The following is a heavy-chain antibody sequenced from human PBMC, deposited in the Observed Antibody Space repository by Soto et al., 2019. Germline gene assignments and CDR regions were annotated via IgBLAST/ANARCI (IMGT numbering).Heavy chain of an antibody. D-gene: IGHD2-15*01. Sequence: VWSLRLSFAASGFTFDNYGLHWVRQAPGKGLEWVAVISYDGSKKFYADSVTGRLTISRDNSKNTLYLQMNTLRFEDTAVYYCAKDLDVVGVVTATRGLDVWGQGTTVPFYS. CDR3: AKDLDVVGVVTATRGLDV. CDR2: ISYDGSKK. J-gene: IGHJ6*02. CDR1: GFTFDNYG. V-gene: IGHV3-30*18.